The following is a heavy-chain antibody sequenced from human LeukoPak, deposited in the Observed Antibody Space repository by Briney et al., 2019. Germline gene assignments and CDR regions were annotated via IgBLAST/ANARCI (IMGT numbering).Heavy chain of an antibody. CDR3: ARAPPLLYSSGWYAVDDY. D-gene: IGHD6-19*01. CDR1: GGTFSSYA. J-gene: IGHJ4*02. Sequence: GASVKVSCKASGGTFSSYAISWVRQAPGQGLEWMGGIIPIFGTANYAQKFQGRVTITADESTSTAYMELSSLRSEDTAVYYCARAPPLLYSSGWYAVDDYWGQGTLVTVSS. CDR2: IIPIFGTA. V-gene: IGHV1-69*13.